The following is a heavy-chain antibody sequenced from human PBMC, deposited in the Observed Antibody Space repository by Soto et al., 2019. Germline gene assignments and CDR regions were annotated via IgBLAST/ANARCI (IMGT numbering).Heavy chain of an antibody. Sequence: QVQLVQSGAEVKKPGSSVKVSCKASGGTFSSYAISWVRQAPGQGLEWMGGIIPIFGTANYAQKFQGRVTITADESTCTAYMELSSLRSEDTAVYYCARGPLAMFGVVTSDWYFDLWGRGTLVTVSS. CDR3: ARGPLAMFGVVTSDWYFDL. CDR1: GGTFSSYA. CDR2: IIPIFGTA. J-gene: IGHJ2*01. D-gene: IGHD3-3*01. V-gene: IGHV1-69*01.